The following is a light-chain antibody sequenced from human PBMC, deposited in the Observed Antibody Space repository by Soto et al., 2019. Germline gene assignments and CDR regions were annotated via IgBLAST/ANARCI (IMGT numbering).Light chain of an antibody. CDR1: QSVSSN. V-gene: IGKV3-15*01. Sequence: EIVMTQSPATLYVSPGERATLSCRASQSVSSNLAWYQQKPGQAPRLLIYGASTRATGIPARFSGSGSGTEFTLTISSLQSEDFAVYYCQPYNNWPLTFGGGTKVEIK. CDR3: QPYNNWPLT. J-gene: IGKJ4*01. CDR2: GAS.